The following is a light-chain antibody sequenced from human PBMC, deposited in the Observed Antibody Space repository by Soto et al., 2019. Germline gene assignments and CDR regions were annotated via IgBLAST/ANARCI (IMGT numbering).Light chain of an antibody. V-gene: IGKV1D-13*01. CDR3: LQDYNYPQT. CDR2: DAS. CDR1: QGIARA. J-gene: IGKJ1*01. Sequence: AIHLTQSPSSLSATVGDSVTITCRASQGIARALAWYQQKPGKAPKLLIYDASSLESGVPSRFSGSGYVTDFTLTITSLQPEDFATYYCLQDYNYPQTFGQGTKVEIK.